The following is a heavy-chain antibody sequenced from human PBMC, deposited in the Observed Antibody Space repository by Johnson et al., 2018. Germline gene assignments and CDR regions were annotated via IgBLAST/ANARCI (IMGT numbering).Heavy chain of an antibody. CDR1: GFTFSSKG. J-gene: IGHJ6*03. Sequence: VQLVQSGGGLVQPGGSLRISCTASGFTFSSKGMAWVRNVPGKGLEYVSALSGGGGGAYYAASERGRFTISRDNSKNTVFLALNSLRAEDTAVYSCTRDNSGSYGYYYYYMDVWRKGTTVTVSS. CDR3: TRDNSGSYGYYYYYMDV. D-gene: IGHD3-10*01. CDR2: LSGGGGGA. V-gene: IGHV3-23*04.